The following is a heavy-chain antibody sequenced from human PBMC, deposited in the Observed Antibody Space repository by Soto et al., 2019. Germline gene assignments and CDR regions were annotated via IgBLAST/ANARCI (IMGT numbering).Heavy chain of an antibody. CDR1: GYTFTSYD. J-gene: IGHJ6*03. CDR2: MNPNSGNT. CDR3: ARAYYGYYFMHYYYYYYMDG. V-gene: IGHV1-8*01. Sequence: ASVKVSCKASGYTFTSYDINWVRQATGQGLEWMGWMNPNSGNTGYAQKFQGRVTMTRNTSISTAYKELSSLRSEDTAVYYCARAYYGYYFMHYYYYYYMDGWGKGTTVTGSS. D-gene: IGHD4-17*01.